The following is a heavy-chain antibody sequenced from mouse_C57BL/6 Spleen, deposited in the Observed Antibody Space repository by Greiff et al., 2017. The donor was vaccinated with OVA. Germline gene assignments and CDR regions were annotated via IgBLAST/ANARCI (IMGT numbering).Heavy chain of an antibody. CDR3: ARDENWDERGYYYAMDY. CDR1: GFTFSSYA. CDR2: ISDGGSYT. V-gene: IGHV5-4*01. J-gene: IGHJ4*01. Sequence: EVKLVESGGGLVKPGGSLKLSCAASGFTFSSYAMSWVRQTPEKRLEWVATISDGGSYTYYPDNVKGRFTISRDNAKNNLYLQMSHLKSEDTAMYYGARDENWDERGYYYAMDYWGQGTSVTVSS. D-gene: IGHD4-1*01.